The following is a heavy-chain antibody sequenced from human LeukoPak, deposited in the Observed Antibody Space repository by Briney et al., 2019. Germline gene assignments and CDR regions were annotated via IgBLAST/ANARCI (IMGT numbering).Heavy chain of an antibody. J-gene: IGHJ4*02. CDR3: ARVLLGWTENTCDF. CDR1: GFNFSAYN. CDR2: ISSSGSAV. Sequence: PGGSLRLSCATSGFNFSAYNMNWVRQAPGKGLEWVSYISSSGSAVYYADSVRGRSTISRDNAKNSLSLQLNLLRDEDTAVYYCARVLLGWTENTCDFWGQGTLVTVSS. D-gene: IGHD3/OR15-3a*01. V-gene: IGHV3-48*02.